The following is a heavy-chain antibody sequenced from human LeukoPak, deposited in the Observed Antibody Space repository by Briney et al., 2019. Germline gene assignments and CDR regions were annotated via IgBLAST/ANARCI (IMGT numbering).Heavy chain of an antibody. V-gene: IGHV3-49*04. CDR2: IRSKAYSGTT. D-gene: IGHD3-10*01. CDR3: TRVGYYYGSGSYYKRYFDY. Sequence: PGGSLRLSCTASGFTCGDYAMSWVRQAPGKGLEWVGFIRSKAYSGTTEYAASVKGRFTISRDDSKSIAYLQMNSLKTEDTAVYYCTRVGYYYGSGSYYKRYFDYWGQGTLVTVSS. CDR1: GFTCGDYA. J-gene: IGHJ4*02.